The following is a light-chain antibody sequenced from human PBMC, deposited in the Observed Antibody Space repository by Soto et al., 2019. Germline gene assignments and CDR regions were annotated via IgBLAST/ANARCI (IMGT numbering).Light chain of an antibody. V-gene: IGKV3-15*01. J-gene: IGKJ1*01. CDR2: GAS. CDR3: QQRSNWPPWT. CDR1: QSISGN. Sequence: EIIMTQSPATLSVSPVERVTVSCMASQSISGNLAWYQHKPGQAPRLLISGASARATGFPARFSGSGSGTDFTLTISSLEPEDFAVYYCQQRSNWPPWTCGQGTKVDIK.